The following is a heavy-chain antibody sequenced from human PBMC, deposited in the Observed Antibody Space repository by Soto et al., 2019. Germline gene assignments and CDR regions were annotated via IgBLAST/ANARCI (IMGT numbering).Heavy chain of an antibody. V-gene: IGHV3-23*01. CDR1: GFTFSSYA. J-gene: IGHJ6*02. Sequence: VGSLRLSCAASGFTFSSYAMSWVRQAPGKGLEWVSAISGSGGSTYYADSVKGRFTISRDNSKNTLYLQMNSLRAEDTAVYYCAVDYDILTGYPYYYYGMDVWGQGTTVTVSS. D-gene: IGHD3-9*01. CDR2: ISGSGGST. CDR3: AVDYDILTGYPYYYYGMDV.